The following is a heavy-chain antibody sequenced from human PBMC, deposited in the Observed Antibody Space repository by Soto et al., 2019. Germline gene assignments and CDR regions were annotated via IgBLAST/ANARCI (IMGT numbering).Heavy chain of an antibody. J-gene: IGHJ4*02. D-gene: IGHD6-13*01. V-gene: IGHV4-34*01. CDR1: GGSFSGYY. Sequence: SETLSLTCAVYGGSFSGYYWSWIRQPPGKGLEWIGEINHSGSTNYNPSLKSRVTISVDTSKNQFSLKLSSVTAADTAVYYCARARTAGYSSSWYPFYFDYWGQGTLVTVSS. CDR2: INHSGST. CDR3: ARARTAGYSSSWYPFYFDY.